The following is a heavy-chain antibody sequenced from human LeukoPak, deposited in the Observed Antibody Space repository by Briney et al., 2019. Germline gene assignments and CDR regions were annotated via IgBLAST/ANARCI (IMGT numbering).Heavy chain of an antibody. V-gene: IGHV4-59*01. Sequence: NPSETLSLTCTVSGGSISSYYWSWIRQPPGKGLEWIGYIYYRGSTNYNPSLKSRVTISLDTSKDQFSLKLSSVTAADTAVYYCASGILTGYDSVDVWGQGTMDTVSS. CDR2: IYYRGST. CDR3: ASGILTGYDSVDV. D-gene: IGHD3-9*01. J-gene: IGHJ3*01. CDR1: GGSISSYY.